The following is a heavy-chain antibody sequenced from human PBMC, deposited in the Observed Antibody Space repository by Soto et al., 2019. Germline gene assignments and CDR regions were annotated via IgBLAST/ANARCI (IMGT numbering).Heavy chain of an antibody. D-gene: IGHD3-16*01. CDR3: TKGATSPFDS. J-gene: IGHJ4*02. Sequence: GGSLRLSCAASGFTFDDYAMHWVRQAPGKGLEWVSGISWNSGSIGYADSVKGRFTISRDNAKNSLYLQMNSLRAEDTAIYYCTKGATSPFDSWGQGTGSPSPQ. CDR2: ISWNSGSI. CDR1: GFTFDDYA. V-gene: IGHV3-9*01.